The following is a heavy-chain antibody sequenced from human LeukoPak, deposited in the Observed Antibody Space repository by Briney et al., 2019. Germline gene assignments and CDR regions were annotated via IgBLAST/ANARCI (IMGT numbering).Heavy chain of an antibody. CDR3: ARGKDYALAFDI. CDR1: GYTLTSYD. V-gene: IGHV1-8*01. CDR2: MNPNSGNT. D-gene: IGHD4-17*01. J-gene: IGHJ3*02. Sequence: ASVKVSCKASGYTLTSYDINWVRQATGQGLEWMGWMNPNSGNTGYAQKFQGRVTMTRNTSISTAYMELSSLRSEDTAVYYCARGKDYALAFDIWGQGTMVTVSS.